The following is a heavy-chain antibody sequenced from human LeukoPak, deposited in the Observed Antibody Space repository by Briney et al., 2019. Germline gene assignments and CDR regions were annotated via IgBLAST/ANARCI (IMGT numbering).Heavy chain of an antibody. CDR1: GFTFSSYA. Sequence: PGGSLRLSCAASGFTFSSYAMSWVRQAPGKGLEWVSAISGSGSSTYYADAVKGRFTISRDNSKNTLYLQMNSLRAEDTAVHYCAKEGYCSTTSCSRQYFQHWGQGTLVTVSS. CDR3: AKEGYCSTTSCSRQYFQH. D-gene: IGHD2-2*01. J-gene: IGHJ1*01. V-gene: IGHV3-23*01. CDR2: ISGSGSST.